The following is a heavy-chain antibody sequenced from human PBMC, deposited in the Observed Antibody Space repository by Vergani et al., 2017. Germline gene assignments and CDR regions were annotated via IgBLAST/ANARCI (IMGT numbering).Heavy chain of an antibody. D-gene: IGHD6-6*01. J-gene: IGHJ5*02. CDR3: ARESVAARGWFDP. CDR1: GYTFTGYY. Sequence: QVQLVQSGAEVKKPGASVKVSCKASGYTFTGYYMHWVRQAPGQGLEWMGWINPNSGGTNYAQKIQGRVTMTRDTSISTAYMELSRLRSDDTAVYYCARESVAARGWFDPWGQGTLVTVSS. V-gene: IGHV1-2*02. CDR2: INPNSGGT.